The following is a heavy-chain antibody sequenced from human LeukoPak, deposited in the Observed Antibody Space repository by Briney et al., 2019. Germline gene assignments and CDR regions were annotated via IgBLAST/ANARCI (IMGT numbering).Heavy chain of an antibody. V-gene: IGHV3-48*01. D-gene: IGHD4-11*01. CDR1: GFTFSTYS. CDR2: ISSSSSTT. Sequence: PGGSLRLSCAASGFTFSTYSMNWVRQAPGKGLECVSYISSSSSTTYSADSVKGRFTISRDNAKNSLYLQMKSLRAEDTAVYYCARASDSNYVDHWGQGTLVTVSS. J-gene: IGHJ4*02. CDR3: ARASDSNYVDH.